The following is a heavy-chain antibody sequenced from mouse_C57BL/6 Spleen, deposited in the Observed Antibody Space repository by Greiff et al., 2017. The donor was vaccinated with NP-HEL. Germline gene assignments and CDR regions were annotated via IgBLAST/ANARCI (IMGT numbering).Heavy chain of an antibody. V-gene: IGHV5-16*01. D-gene: IGHD1-1*02. Sequence: EVNLVESEGGLVQPGSSMKLSCTASGFTFSDYYMAWVRQVPEKGLEWVANINYDGSSTYYLDSLKSRFIISRDNAKNILYLQMSSLKSEDTATYYCARARWEKDWYFDVWGTGTTVTVSS. CDR1: GFTFSDYY. CDR2: INYDGSST. CDR3: ARARWEKDWYFDV. J-gene: IGHJ1*03.